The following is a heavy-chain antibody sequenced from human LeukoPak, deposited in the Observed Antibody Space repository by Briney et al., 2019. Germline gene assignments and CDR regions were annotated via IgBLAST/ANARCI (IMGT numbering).Heavy chain of an antibody. CDR3: AKRDRRSGPLDY. D-gene: IGHD3-10*01. CDR1: GFTFSSYA. Sequence: GGSLRLSCAASGFTFSSYAMTWVRQAPGMGLEWVSAIDGGGGGTLYADSVQGRFTISRDNSKNTLYLQMNSLRAEDTAIYYCAKRDRRSGPLDYWGQGALVTVSS. CDR2: IDGGGGGT. V-gene: IGHV3-23*01. J-gene: IGHJ4*02.